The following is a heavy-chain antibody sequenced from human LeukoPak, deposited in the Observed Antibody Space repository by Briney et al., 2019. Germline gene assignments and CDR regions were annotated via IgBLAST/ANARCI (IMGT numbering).Heavy chain of an antibody. J-gene: IGHJ4*02. V-gene: IGHV3-21*01. CDR1: GFTFSSHS. CDR2: ISSSSSYI. D-gene: IGHD3-3*01. Sequence: PGGSLRLSCAASGFTFSSHSMNWVRQAPGKGLEWVSSISSSSSYIYYADSVKGRFTISRDNSKNTLYLQMDSLRAEDTAVYYCARDRAWNYFDYWGQGTLVTVSS. CDR3: ARDRAWNYFDY.